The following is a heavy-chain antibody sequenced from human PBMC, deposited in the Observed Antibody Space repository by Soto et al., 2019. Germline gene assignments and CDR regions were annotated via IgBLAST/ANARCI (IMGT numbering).Heavy chain of an antibody. CDR3: ARDQSPRLLWFGEPDYYYYGMDV. V-gene: IGHV1-2*04. J-gene: IGHJ6*02. CDR1: GYTFTGYY. CDR2: INPNSGGT. Sequence: SVKVSCKASGYTFTGYYMHCVRQAPGQGLEWMGWINPNSGGTNYAQKFQGWVTMTRDTSISTAYMELSRLRSDDTAVYYCARDQSPRLLWFGEPDYYYYGMDVWGQGTTVTVSS. D-gene: IGHD3-10*01.